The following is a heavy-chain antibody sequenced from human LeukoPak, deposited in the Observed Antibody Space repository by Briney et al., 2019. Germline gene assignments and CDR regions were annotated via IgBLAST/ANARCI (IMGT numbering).Heavy chain of an antibody. V-gene: IGHV4-61*02. Sequence: SQTLSLTCTVSGASISSGSSYWSWIRQPAGKGLDWIGRIYTNGNTNYNPSLKSRVTISVDTSKNQFSLKLSSVTAADTAVYYCARDQEQQLETENWFDPWGQGTLVTVSS. CDR1: GASISSGSSY. CDR2: IYTNGNT. CDR3: ARDQEQQLETENWFDP. J-gene: IGHJ5*02. D-gene: IGHD6-13*01.